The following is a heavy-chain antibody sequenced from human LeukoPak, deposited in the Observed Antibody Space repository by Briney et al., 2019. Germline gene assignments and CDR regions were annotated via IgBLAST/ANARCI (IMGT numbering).Heavy chain of an antibody. V-gene: IGHV4-59*01. CDR2: IYYSGST. Sequence: PSETLSLTCTVSGGSISSYYWSWIRQPPGKGLEWIGYIYYSGSTNYNPSLKSRVTISVDTSKNQFSLKLSSVTAADTAAYYCAGSSTGGYYYMDVRGKGTTVTVSS. J-gene: IGHJ6*03. CDR3: AGSSTGGYYYMDV. D-gene: IGHD2-2*01. CDR1: GGSISSYY.